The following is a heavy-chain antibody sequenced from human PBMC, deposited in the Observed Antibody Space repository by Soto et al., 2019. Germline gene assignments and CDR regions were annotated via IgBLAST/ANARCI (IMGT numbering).Heavy chain of an antibody. CDR3: AKCLSDYYYYGMDV. Sequence: GRSLRLSCAASGFTFSSYAMSWVRQAPGKGLEWVSAISGSGGSTYYADSVKGRFTISRDNSKNTLYLQMNRLRAEDTAVYYCAKCLSDYYYYGMDVWGQGTTVTVSS. D-gene: IGHD3-16*01. CDR2: ISGSGGST. CDR1: GFTFSSYA. V-gene: IGHV3-23*01. J-gene: IGHJ6*02.